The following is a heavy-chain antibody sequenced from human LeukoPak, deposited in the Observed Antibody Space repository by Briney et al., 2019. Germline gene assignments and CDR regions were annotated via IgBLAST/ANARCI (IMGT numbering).Heavy chain of an antibody. Sequence: GSLRLSCAASGFIFSDSAIYWVRQTSGKGLEWVGRIRSKPNSYATAYAASVKGRFIISRDDSQNKAYLQMNSLKTEDTALYYCTTNDYWGQGTLVTVSS. J-gene: IGHJ4*02. CDR1: GFIFSDSA. V-gene: IGHV3-73*01. CDR3: TTNDY. CDR2: IRSKPNSYAT.